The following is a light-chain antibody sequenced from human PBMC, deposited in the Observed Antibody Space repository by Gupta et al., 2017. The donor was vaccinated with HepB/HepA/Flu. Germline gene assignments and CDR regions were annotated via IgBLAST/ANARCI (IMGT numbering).Light chain of an antibody. J-gene: IGKJ2*01. CDR1: ESVSRY. CDR3: QQRGT. V-gene: IGKV3-11*01. CDR2: DAL. Sequence: EIVLTQSPATLSLSPGERATLSCRASESVSRYLGWYQQKPGQAPRLLIYDALNRATGIPARFSGSGYGTDFTLTISSPEPEDFAVYYCQQRGTFGQGTKLEI.